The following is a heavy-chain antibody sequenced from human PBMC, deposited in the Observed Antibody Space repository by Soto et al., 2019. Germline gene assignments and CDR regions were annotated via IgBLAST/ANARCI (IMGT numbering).Heavy chain of an antibody. V-gene: IGHV4-39*01. J-gene: IGHJ6*02. D-gene: IGHD6-13*01. CDR3: AGIAAAGFHYYYGMDV. CDR1: GGSISSSSYY. CDR2: IYYSGST. Sequence: PSETLSLTCTVSGGSISSSSYYWGWIRQPPGKGLEWIGSIYYSGSTYYNPSLKSRVTISVDTSKNQFSLKLSSVTAADTAVYYCAGIAAAGFHYYYGMDVWGQGTTVTVSS.